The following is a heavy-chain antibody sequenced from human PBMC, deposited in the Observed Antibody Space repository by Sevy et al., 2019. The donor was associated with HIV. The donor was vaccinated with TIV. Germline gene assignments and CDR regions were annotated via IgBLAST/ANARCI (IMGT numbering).Heavy chain of an antibody. CDR3: ERYAVDTAIFPYGMDI. D-gene: IGHD5-18*01. Sequence: GESLKISCKGSGYSFTRYWIGWVRQMPGKGLECMGIIYPGDSDTRYSPSFQGQVTISVDKSISTAYLQWSSLKASDTAMYYCERYAVDTAIFPYGMDIWGQGTTVTVSS. CDR2: IYPGDSDT. V-gene: IGHV5-51*01. CDR1: GYSFTRYW. J-gene: IGHJ6*02.